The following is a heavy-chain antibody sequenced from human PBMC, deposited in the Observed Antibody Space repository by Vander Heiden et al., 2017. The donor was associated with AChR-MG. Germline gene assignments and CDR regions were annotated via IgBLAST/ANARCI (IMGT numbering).Heavy chain of an antibody. CDR3: TRTLWGYSGYDYFDY. CDR1: GFTFGDYA. CDR2: IRSKAYGRTT. J-gene: IGHJ4*02. D-gene: IGHD5-12*01. Sequence: EVQLVESGGGLVQPGRSLRISCTDSGFTFGDYAMSWFRQAPGKGLEWVGFIRSKAYGRTTEYAASVKGRFTISRDDSKSIAYLQMNSLKTEDTAVYYCTRTLWGYSGYDYFDYWGQGTLVTVSS. V-gene: IGHV3-49*03.